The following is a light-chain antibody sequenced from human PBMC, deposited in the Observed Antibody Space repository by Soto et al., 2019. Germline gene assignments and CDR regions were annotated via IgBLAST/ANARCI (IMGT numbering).Light chain of an antibody. V-gene: IGLV2-14*01. CDR2: EVS. CDR3: RSYTSSSTVV. J-gene: IGLJ2*01. CDR1: GSDVGGSKY. Sequence: QSALTQPASVSGSPGQSITISCTGTGSDVGGSKYVSWYQQHPGKAPKLMIYEVSNRPSGVSYRFSGSKSGNTASLTISGLLAEDEADYYCRSYTSSSTVVFGGGTKVTVL.